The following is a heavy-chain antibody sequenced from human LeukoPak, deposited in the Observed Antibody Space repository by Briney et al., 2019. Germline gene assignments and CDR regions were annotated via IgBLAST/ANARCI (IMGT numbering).Heavy chain of an antibody. CDR1: GGSISSYY. CDR3: ARASVAFSGSRHDAFDI. J-gene: IGHJ3*02. CDR2: IYYSGST. Sequence: SETLSLTCTVSGGSISSYYWSWIRQPPGKGLEWIGYIYYSGSTNYNPPLKSRVTISVDTSKNQFSLKLSSVTAADTAVYYCARASVAFSGSRHDAFDIWGQGTMVTVSS. D-gene: IGHD1-26*01. V-gene: IGHV4-59*01.